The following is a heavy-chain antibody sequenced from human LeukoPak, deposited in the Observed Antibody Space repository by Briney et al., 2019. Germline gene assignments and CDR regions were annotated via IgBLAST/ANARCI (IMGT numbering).Heavy chain of an antibody. CDR1: GGTFSSYA. J-gene: IGHJ4*02. V-gene: IGHV1-18*01. CDR3: ARRAAAGTSCDSY. CDR2: ISAYNGNT. D-gene: IGHD6-13*01. Sequence: VASVKVSCKASGGTFSSYAISWVRQAPGQGLEWMGWISAYNGNTNYAQKLQGRVTMTTDTSTSTAYMELRSLRSDDTAVYYCARRAAAGTSCDSYWGQGTLVTVSS.